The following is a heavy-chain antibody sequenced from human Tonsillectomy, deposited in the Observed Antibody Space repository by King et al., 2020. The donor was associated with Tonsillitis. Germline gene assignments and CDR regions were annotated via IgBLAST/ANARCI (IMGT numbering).Heavy chain of an antibody. V-gene: IGHV4-4*07. J-gene: IGHJ6*02. CDR2: IYTSGST. CDR1: GGSISSYY. Sequence: VQLQESGPGLVKPSETLSLTCTVSGGSISSYYWSWIRQPAGKGLEWIGRIYTSGSTNYNPSLKSRVTMSVDTSKNQFSLKLSSVTAADTAVYYCARDSGWGVRGYYYYYGMDVWGQGTTVTVSS. CDR3: ARDSGWGVRGYYYYYGMDV. D-gene: IGHD3-10*01.